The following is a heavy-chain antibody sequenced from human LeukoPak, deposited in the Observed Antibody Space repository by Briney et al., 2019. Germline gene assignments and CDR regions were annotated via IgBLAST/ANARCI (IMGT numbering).Heavy chain of an antibody. CDR3: ARERNGMDV. J-gene: IGHJ6*02. Sequence: PSETLSLTCVVSGGSISSGGYSWSWIRRPPGKGLEWIGCIYHSGSTYYNPSLKSRVTISVDKSKNQFSLKLTSVTAADTAVYYCARERNGMDVWGQGTTVTVSS. V-gene: IGHV4-30-2*01. CDR2: IYHSGST. CDR1: GGSISSGGYS.